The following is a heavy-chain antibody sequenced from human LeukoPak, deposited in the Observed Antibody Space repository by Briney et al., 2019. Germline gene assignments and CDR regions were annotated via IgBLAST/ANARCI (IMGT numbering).Heavy chain of an antibody. V-gene: IGHV5-51*01. D-gene: IGHD6-6*01. CDR3: ARRSFVYSSSLSWFDT. Sequence: GESLKISCKGSGYSFTSYWIGWVRQMPGKGLEWMGIIYPGDSDTRYSPSFQGQVTISADKSISTAYLQWSSLKASDTAMHYCARRSFVYSSSLSWFDTWGQGTLVTVSS. CDR2: IYPGDSDT. CDR1: GYSFTSYW. J-gene: IGHJ5*02.